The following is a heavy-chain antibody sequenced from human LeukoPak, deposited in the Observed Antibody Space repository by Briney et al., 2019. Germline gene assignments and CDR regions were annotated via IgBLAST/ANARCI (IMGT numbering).Heavy chain of an antibody. Sequence: SETLSLTCTVSGDSISSYYWSWIRQPPGKGLEWFGYIYYSGSTNYNPSLKSRVTISVDTSKNQFSLELSSVTAADTAVYYCARGASAMDNFDYWGQGTLVTVSS. CDR2: IYYSGST. CDR3: ARGASAMDNFDY. V-gene: IGHV4-59*01. D-gene: IGHD5-18*01. CDR1: GDSISSYY. J-gene: IGHJ4*02.